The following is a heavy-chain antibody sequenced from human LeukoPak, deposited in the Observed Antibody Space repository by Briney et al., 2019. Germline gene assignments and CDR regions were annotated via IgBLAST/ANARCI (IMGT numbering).Heavy chain of an antibody. CDR2: IIPIFGTA. CDR1: GGTFTIYA. D-gene: IGHD3-22*01. J-gene: IGHJ3*02. CDR3: ARELSDSSGYLDI. Sequence: ASVTVSCTSSGGTFTIYAISWVRQAPGQGLEWMGGIIPIFGTANYAQKFQGRVTITADESTSTAYMELSSLRSEDTAVYYCARELSDSSGYLDIWGQGTMVTISS. V-gene: IGHV1-69*13.